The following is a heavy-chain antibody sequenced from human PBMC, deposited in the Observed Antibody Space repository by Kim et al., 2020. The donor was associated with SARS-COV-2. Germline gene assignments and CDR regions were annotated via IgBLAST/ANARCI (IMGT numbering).Heavy chain of an antibody. CDR1: GYTLTELS. J-gene: IGHJ5*02. Sequence: ASVKVSCKVSGYTLTELSMHWVRQAPGKGLEWMGGFDPEDGETIYAQKFQGRVTMTEDTSTDTAYMELSSLRSEDTAVYYCATMGRDGNWFDPWGQGTLVTVSS. V-gene: IGHV1-24*01. CDR3: ATMGRDGNWFDP. CDR2: FDPEDGET. D-gene: IGHD3-16*01.